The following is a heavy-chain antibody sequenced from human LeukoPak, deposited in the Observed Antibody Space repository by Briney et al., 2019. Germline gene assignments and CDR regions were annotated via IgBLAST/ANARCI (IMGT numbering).Heavy chain of an antibody. Sequence: ASVKVSCKASGYTFTSYGISWVRQAPGQGLEWMGWISAYNGNTNYAQKLQGRVTMTTDTSTSTAYMELRSLRSDDTAVYYCARDSLDSPNGDAFDIWGQGTMVTVSS. V-gene: IGHV1-18*01. CDR2: ISAYNGNT. D-gene: IGHD2-2*03. CDR1: GYTFTSYG. CDR3: ARDSLDSPNGDAFDI. J-gene: IGHJ3*02.